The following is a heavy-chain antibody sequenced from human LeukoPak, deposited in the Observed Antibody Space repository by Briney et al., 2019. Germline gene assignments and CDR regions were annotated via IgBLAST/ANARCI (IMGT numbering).Heavy chain of an antibody. V-gene: IGHV3-7*03. CDR1: GFTFSSYW. Sequence: GGSLGLSYAVSGFTFSSYWMSWFRQAPGKGLEWVANINQDGSQKFSVDSVKGRFTISRDNAKNSLSLQMNSLRVEDTAVYYCARDWFDGDYDRFDYWGQGTLVTVSS. D-gene: IGHD4-17*01. CDR3: ARDWFDGDYDRFDY. CDR2: INQDGSQK. J-gene: IGHJ4*02.